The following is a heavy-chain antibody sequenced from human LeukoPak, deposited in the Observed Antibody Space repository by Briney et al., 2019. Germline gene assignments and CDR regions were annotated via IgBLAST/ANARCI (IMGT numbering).Heavy chain of an antibody. Sequence: PGGSLRLSCAASGFTFSYYYMTWIRQAPGKGLEWGSYSSSTGNIIFYADSVKGRFTISRDNAKNSLYLQMNSLRAEDTAVYYCARDPLIGSTYTTAWGYWGQGTLVTVSS. CDR1: GFTFSYYY. CDR3: ARDPLIGSTYTTAWGY. J-gene: IGHJ4*02. D-gene: IGHD2-2*01. CDR2: SSSTGNII. V-gene: IGHV3-11*04.